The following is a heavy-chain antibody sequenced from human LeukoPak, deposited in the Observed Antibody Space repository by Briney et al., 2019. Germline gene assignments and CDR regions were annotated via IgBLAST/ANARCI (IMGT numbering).Heavy chain of an antibody. D-gene: IGHD5-18*01. Sequence: GGSLRLSCAASGFTFSDYYMSWIRQAPGKGLEWVSYISGSDNTIYYADSVKGRFTISRDNAKNSLYLQMNSLRAEDTAVYYCAREGTKYSYLHPDWGQGTLVTVS. J-gene: IGHJ4*02. CDR2: ISGSDNTI. CDR3: AREGTKYSYLHPD. V-gene: IGHV3-11*04. CDR1: GFTFSDYY.